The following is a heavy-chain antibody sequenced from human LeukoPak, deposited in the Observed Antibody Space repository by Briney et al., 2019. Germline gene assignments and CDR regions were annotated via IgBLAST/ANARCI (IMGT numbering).Heavy chain of an antibody. CDR2: ITGSGGST. Sequence: QPGGSLRLSCAASGFTFSSYAMSWVRQAPGKGLEWVSAITGSGGSTYYADSVKGRFTISRDNSKNTLYPQMNSLRAEDTAVYYCAKDGYDYYYYYMDVWGKGTTVTVSS. CDR3: AKDGYDYYYYYMDV. CDR1: GFTFSSYA. V-gene: IGHV3-23*01. J-gene: IGHJ6*03. D-gene: IGHD1-1*01.